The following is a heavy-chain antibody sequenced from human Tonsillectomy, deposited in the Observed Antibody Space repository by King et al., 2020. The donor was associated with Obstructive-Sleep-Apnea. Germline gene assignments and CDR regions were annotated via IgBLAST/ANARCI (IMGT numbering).Heavy chain of an antibody. CDR3: AKGSIVVVVAATNWYFDL. CDR2: ISGSGGSP. J-gene: IGHJ2*01. D-gene: IGHD2-15*01. V-gene: IGHV3-23*04. Sequence: VQLVESGGGLVQPGGSLRLSCAASGFTFSSYAMSWVRQAPGKGLEWVSAISGSGGSPYYADSVKGRFTISRDNSKNTLYLQMNSLRAEDTAVYYCAKGSIVVVVAATNWYFDLWGRGTLVTVSS. CDR1: GFTFSSYA.